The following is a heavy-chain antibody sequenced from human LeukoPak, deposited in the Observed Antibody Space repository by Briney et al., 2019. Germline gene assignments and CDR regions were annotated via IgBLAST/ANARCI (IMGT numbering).Heavy chain of an antibody. CDR2: ISAYNGNT. CDR1: GYTFTSCG. V-gene: IGHV1-18*01. CDR3: ARDRKYGSCGQRMELGH. J-gene: IGHJ1*01. Sequence: ASVKVSCKASGYTFTSCGISWVRRAPGQGLEWMGWISAYNGNTNYAQKLQGRVTMTTDTSTSTAYMELRSLRSDDTAVHYCARDRKYGSCGQRMELGHWGQGTLVTVSS. D-gene: IGHD3-10*01.